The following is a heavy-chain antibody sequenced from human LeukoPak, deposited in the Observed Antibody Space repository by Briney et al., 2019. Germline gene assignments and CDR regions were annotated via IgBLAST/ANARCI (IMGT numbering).Heavy chain of an antibody. Sequence: GGSLRLSCAASGFTFSSYWMNWVRQAPGKGLEWVANINGDGRDKYYVGSVRGRFTISRDNPDNALYLQMNSLRGDDTAVYYCARGVDSAIDWWGQGTLVTVSS. J-gene: IGHJ4*02. CDR3: ARGVDSAIDW. D-gene: IGHD3-9*01. CDR2: INGDGRDK. V-gene: IGHV3-7*01. CDR1: GFTFSSYW.